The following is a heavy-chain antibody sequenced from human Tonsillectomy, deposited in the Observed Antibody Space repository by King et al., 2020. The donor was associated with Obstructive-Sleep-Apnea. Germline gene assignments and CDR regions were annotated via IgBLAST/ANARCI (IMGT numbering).Heavy chain of an antibody. Sequence: VQLVESGGGVVQPGRSLRLSCAASGIIFSTYAMHWVRQAPGKGLEWVAVISYDGSNKYYADSVKGRFTISRDNSKNTLYLQMNSLGAEDTAVYYCARDSFGMDVWGQGTTVTVSS. CDR2: ISYDGSNK. CDR1: GIIFSTYA. J-gene: IGHJ6*02. CDR3: ARDSFGMDV. V-gene: IGHV3-30*04.